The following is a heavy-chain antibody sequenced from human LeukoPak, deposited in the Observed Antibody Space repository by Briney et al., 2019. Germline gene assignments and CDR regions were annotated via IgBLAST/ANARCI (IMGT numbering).Heavy chain of an antibody. V-gene: IGHV3-53*01. CDR1: GFTVSSNY. D-gene: IGHD5-24*01. J-gene: IGHJ4*02. CDR3: ARGAGYNYPYYFDY. Sequence: GGSLRLSCAASGFTVSSNYMNWVRQAPGKGLEWVSVIYGGGNIYYADSVKGRFTISRDNSKNTLYLQMNSLRAEDTAVYYCARGAGYNYPYYFDYWGRGTLVTVSS. CDR2: IYGGGNI.